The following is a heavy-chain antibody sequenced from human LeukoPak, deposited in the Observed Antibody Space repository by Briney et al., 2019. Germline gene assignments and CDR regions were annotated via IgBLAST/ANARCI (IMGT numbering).Heavy chain of an antibody. CDR1: GFIFSDYY. Sequence: GGSLRLSCAASGFIFSDYYMSWIRQAPGKGLEWVSYISSSGSTKYYADSVKGRFAIPRDNAMDSLYLQMNNLRAEDTAVYYCAGLGITSTSNFFDPWGQGTLVTVSS. CDR3: AGLGITSTSNFFDP. CDR2: ISSSGSTK. D-gene: IGHD1-14*01. J-gene: IGHJ5*02. V-gene: IGHV3-11*04.